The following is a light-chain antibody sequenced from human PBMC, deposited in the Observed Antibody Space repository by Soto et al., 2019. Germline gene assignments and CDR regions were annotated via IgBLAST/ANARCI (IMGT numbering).Light chain of an antibody. Sequence: QSALAQPASVSGSPGQSITISCTGTSSDVGGYNYVSWYQQLPGKAPKLMISEVSNRPSGVSNRFSGSKSGNTASLTISGLQAEDEADYYCSSYTAGGTIFGTGTKATVL. CDR3: SSYTAGGTI. CDR2: EVS. CDR1: SSDVGGYNY. V-gene: IGLV2-14*01. J-gene: IGLJ1*01.